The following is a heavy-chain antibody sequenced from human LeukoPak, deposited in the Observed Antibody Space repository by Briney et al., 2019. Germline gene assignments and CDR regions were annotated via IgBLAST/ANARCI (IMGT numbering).Heavy chain of an antibody. V-gene: IGHV3-30*02. D-gene: IGHD1-1*01. CDR2: IGHDGSNK. J-gene: IGHJ4*02. CDR1: GFTFSTSG. CDR3: AKAAVYSVNWTPFDD. Sequence: GGSLRLSCAASGFTFSTSGMHWVRQAPGKGLEWVAFIGHDGSNKYYADSVKGRFTISGDNSKNMLYLQMNSLRAEDTAVYYCAKAAVYSVNWTPFDDWGLGTFVTVSS.